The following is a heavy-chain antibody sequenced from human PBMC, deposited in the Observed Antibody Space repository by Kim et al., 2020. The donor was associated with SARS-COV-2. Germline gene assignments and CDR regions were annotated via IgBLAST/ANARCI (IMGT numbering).Heavy chain of an antibody. CDR2: IIPIFGTA. J-gene: IGHJ6*02. D-gene: IGHD2-2*01. CDR3: ARWGGPRVPAAIGYYYYGMDV. Sequence: SVKVSCKASGGTFSSYAISWVRQAPGQGLEWMGGIIPIFGTANYAQKFQGRVTITADESTSTAYMELSSLRSEDTAVYYCARWGGPRVPAAIGYYYYGMDVWGQGTTVTVSS. V-gene: IGHV1-69*13. CDR1: GGTFSSYA.